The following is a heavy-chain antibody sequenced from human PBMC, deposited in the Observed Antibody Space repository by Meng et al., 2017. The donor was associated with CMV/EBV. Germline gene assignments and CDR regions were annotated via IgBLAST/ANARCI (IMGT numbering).Heavy chain of an antibody. CDR2: IYYSGST. CDR3: ARAIVLMVYAENWFDP. V-gene: IGHV4-39*07. D-gene: IGHD2-8*01. CDR1: GGSIRSSSYY. J-gene: IGHJ5*02. Sequence: QLQRLESGPGLVKPSETLSLTCTVSGGSIRSSSYYWGWIRQPPGKGLEWIGSIYYSGSTYYNPSLKSRVTISVDTSKNQFSLKLSSVTAADTAVYYCARAIVLMVYAENWFDPWGQGTLVTVSS.